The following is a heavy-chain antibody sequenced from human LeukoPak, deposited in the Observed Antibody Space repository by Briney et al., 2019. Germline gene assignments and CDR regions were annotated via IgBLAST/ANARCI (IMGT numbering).Heavy chain of an antibody. Sequence: SETLSLTCTVSGDSINSYYWNWIRQPPGKGLEWIGYIYYSGRTDYNPTLKSRVTISVDTSKHQFSMKLKSVTAADTAVYFCARGRWLPNAFDIWGQGTMVTVFS. CDR1: GDSINSYY. J-gene: IGHJ3*02. D-gene: IGHD5-24*01. V-gene: IGHV4-59*01. CDR2: IYYSGRT. CDR3: ARGRWLPNAFDI.